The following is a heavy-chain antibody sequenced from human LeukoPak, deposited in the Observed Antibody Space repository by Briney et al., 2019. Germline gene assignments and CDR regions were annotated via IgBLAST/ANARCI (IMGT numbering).Heavy chain of an antibody. J-gene: IGHJ4*02. D-gene: IGHD2-2*01. CDR2: IRGSGGST. CDR1: GFTFSSYP. Sequence: GGSLRLSCAASGFTFSSYPMSWVRQPPGKGLEWVSAIRGSGGSTYYADSVKGRFTISRDNSKNTLYLQMNSLRAEDTAVYYCAKDRRCSSTSCYMHDGGYYFDYWGQGTLVTVSS. V-gene: IGHV3-23*01. CDR3: AKDRRCSSTSCYMHDGGYYFDY.